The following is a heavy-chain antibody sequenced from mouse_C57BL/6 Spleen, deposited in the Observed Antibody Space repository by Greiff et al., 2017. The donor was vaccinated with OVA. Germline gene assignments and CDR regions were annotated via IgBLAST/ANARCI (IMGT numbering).Heavy chain of an antibody. V-gene: IGHV1-4*01. CDR2: INPSSGYT. Sequence: VMLVESGAELARPGASVKMSCKASGYTFTSYTMHWVKQRPGQGLEWIGYINPSSGYTKYNQKFKDKATLTADKSSSTAYMQLSSLTSEDSAVYYCARSHGSSYDYAMDYWGQGTSVTVSS. J-gene: IGHJ4*01. D-gene: IGHD1-1*01. CDR1: GYTFTSYT. CDR3: ARSHGSSYDYAMDY.